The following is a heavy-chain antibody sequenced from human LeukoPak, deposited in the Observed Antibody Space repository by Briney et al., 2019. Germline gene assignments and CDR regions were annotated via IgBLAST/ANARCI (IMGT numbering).Heavy chain of an antibody. CDR3: VTYGGGRY. J-gene: IGHJ4*02. Sequence: GASVKVSCKASGCSFTSYTMNWVRQAPGQGLEWMGWINTNTGNPTYAQGFTGRFVFSLDTSVGTAYLQISSLKADDTAVYYCVTYGGGRYWGQGTLVTVSS. D-gene: IGHD3-16*01. CDR2: INTNTGNP. V-gene: IGHV7-4-1*02. CDR1: GCSFTSYT.